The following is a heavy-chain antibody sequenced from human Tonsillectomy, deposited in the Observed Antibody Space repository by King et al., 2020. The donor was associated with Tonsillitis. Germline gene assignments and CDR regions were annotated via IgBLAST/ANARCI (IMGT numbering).Heavy chain of an antibody. J-gene: IGHJ3*02. CDR2: IYYSGNT. Sequence: QLQESGPGLVKPSETLSLTCAVSGGSISSSSYFWGWIRQPQGKGLEWIGSIYYSGNTHYNPSLKNRVTISIDTSKNQFSLQLRSVTAADTAMYSCARGSWGDAFDIWGPGTMVTVSS. CDR1: GGSISSSSYF. D-gene: IGHD6-13*01. CDR3: ARGSWGDAFDI. V-gene: IGHV4-39*01.